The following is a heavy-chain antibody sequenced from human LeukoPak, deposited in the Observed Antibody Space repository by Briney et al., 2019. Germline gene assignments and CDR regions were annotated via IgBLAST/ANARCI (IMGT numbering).Heavy chain of an antibody. CDR3: ARTDKYDSSLLFH. CDR2: FNPHSGGT. J-gene: IGHJ4*02. V-gene: IGHV1-2*02. D-gene: IGHD3-22*01. CDR1: GYTFTDYY. Sequence: ASVKVSCKASGYTFTDYYIHWVRQAPGHGLEWMGWFNPHSGGTNFAQGFRGRVTMTRDTSVTTAYLEVNSLEYDDTAIYYCARTDKYDSSLLFHWGQGTQITVSS.